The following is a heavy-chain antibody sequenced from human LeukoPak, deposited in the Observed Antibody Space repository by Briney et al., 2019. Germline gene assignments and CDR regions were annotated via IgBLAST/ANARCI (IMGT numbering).Heavy chain of an antibody. CDR3: ARDREVLLWFGELLYSSSSWFDP. V-gene: IGHV1-2*02. CDR2: INPNSGGT. Sequence: ASVKVSCKASGYTFTSYGISWVRQAPGQGLEWMGWINPNSGGTNYAQKFQGRVTMTRDTSISTAYMELSRLRSDDTAVYYCARDREVLLWFGELLYSSSSWFDPWGQGTLVTVSS. D-gene: IGHD3-10*01. CDR1: GYTFTSYG. J-gene: IGHJ5*02.